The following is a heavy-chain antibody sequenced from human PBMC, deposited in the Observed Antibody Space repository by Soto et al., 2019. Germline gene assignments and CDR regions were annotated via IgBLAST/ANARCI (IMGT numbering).Heavy chain of an antibody. J-gene: IGHJ4*02. Sequence: PSETLSLTCTVSGGSVSSFFWSWIRQPPGRGLEWIGYLYYGGSTHYSPSRKSRVTISVDTSQNQFSLNLMSVTAADTAIYYCARVRHGWTFFDYWSQGTLVTVSS. CDR3: ARVRHGWTFFDY. CDR1: GGSVSSFF. CDR2: LYYGGST. V-gene: IGHV4-59*02. D-gene: IGHD6-19*01.